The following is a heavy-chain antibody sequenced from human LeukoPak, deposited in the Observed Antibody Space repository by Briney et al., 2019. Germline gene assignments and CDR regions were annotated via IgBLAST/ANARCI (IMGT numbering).Heavy chain of an antibody. Sequence: SVKVSCKASGGTFSSYAISWVRQAPGQGLEWMGRIIPIFGTANYAQKFQGRVTITTDESTSTAYMELSSLRSEDTAVYYCARDWPPWQLPYHDAFDIWGQGAMVTVSS. CDR3: ARDWPPWQLPYHDAFDI. CDR2: IIPIFGTA. CDR1: GGTFSSYA. V-gene: IGHV1-69*05. D-gene: IGHD6-6*01. J-gene: IGHJ3*02.